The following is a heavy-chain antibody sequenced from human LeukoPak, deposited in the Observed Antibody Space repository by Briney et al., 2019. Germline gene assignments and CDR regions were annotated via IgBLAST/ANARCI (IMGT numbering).Heavy chain of an antibody. J-gene: IGHJ4*02. Sequence: SGGSLRLSCAASGFTFSSYGMHWVRQAPGKGLEWVAVIWYDGSNKYYADSVKGRFTISRDNSKNTLYLQMNSLRAEDTAVYYCASTVVVPAAIDYWGQGTLVTVSS. D-gene: IGHD2-2*01. V-gene: IGHV3-33*01. CDR3: ASTVVVPAAIDY. CDR2: IWYDGSNK. CDR1: GFTFSSYG.